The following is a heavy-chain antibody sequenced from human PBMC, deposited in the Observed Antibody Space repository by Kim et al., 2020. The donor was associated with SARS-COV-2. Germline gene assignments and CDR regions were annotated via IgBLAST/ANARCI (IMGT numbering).Heavy chain of an antibody. CDR2: ISSSSSYI. V-gene: IGHV3-21*01. J-gene: IGHJ4*02. CDR1: GFTFSSYS. CDR3: ARLGSSSWYVDY. Sequence: GGSLRLSCAASGFTFSSYSMNWVRQAPGEGLEWVSSISSSSSYIYYADSVKGRFTISRDNAKTSLYLQMNSLIAEDTSVYYCARLGSSSWYVDYWGQGTL. D-gene: IGHD6-13*01.